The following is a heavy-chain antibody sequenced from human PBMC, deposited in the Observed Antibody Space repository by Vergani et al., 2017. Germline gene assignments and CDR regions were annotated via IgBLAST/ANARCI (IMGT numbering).Heavy chain of an antibody. CDR1: GFTFDDYA. J-gene: IGHJ3*02. D-gene: IGHD3-3*01. Sequence: EVQLVESEGGLVQPGRSLRLSCAASGFTFDDYAMHWVRQAPGKGLEWVSGISWNSGSIGYADSVKGRFTISRDNAKNSLYLQMNSLRAEDTALYYCAKVQLRFLEWILEGAFDIWGQGTMVTVSS. CDR3: AKVQLRFLEWILEGAFDI. V-gene: IGHV3-9*01. CDR2: ISWNSGSI.